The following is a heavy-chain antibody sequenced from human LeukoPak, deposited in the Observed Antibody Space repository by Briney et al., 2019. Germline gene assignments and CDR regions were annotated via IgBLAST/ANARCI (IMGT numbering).Heavy chain of an antibody. CDR1: KLTFSDYY. Sequence: PGGSLRLSCAASKLTFSDYYMTWVRQAPGKGPEWVAYMNQFGTEIKYLDSVKGRFTISRDNAKNSLYLWMTSLTADDTAVYYCARGTYYYEFWGQGTLVIVSS. D-gene: IGHD3/OR15-3a*01. CDR3: ARGTYYYEF. V-gene: IGHV3-7*04. J-gene: IGHJ4*02. CDR2: MNQFGTEI.